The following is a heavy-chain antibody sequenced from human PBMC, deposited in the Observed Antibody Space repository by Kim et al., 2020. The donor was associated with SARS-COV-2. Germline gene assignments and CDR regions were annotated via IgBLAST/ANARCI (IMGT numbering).Heavy chain of an antibody. V-gene: IGHV1-3*01. CDR2: INAGNGNT. Sequence: ASVKVSCKASGYTFTTYAMHWVRQAPGQRLEWMGWINAGNGNTKYSQNFQGRVTITRDTSASTAYMELSSLTSEDTAVYYCARSSRALDFNYWGQGTLVTVSS. J-gene: IGHJ4*02. CDR1: GYTFTTYA. CDR3: ARSSRALDFNY.